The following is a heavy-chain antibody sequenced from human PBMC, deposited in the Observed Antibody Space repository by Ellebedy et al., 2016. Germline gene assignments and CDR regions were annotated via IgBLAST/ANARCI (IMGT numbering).Heavy chain of an antibody. D-gene: IGHD3-22*01. J-gene: IGHJ6*02. CDR1: GFTFSRFD. CDR3: ARVRSSGFYSNYDLDV. Sequence: GGSLRLXXAASGFTFSRFDIHWVRQAQGKGLEWVAAISNDGNDENYGASVKGRFSISRDNSKNRVYLQMSSLRVEDTAVYYCARVRSSGFYSNYDLDVWGQGTTVTVSS. CDR2: ISNDGNDE. V-gene: IGHV3-30*03.